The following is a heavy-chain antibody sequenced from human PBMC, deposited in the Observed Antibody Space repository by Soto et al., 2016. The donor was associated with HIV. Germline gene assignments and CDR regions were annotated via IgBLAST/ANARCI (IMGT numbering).Heavy chain of an antibody. J-gene: IGHJ4*02. CDR1: GFTFTNSL. CDR3: ARGSVAAWF. V-gene: IGHV1-58*02. CDR2: IVLGSGNT. D-gene: IGHD6-19*01. Sequence: QLVQSAPEVKKPGTSVKVSCKASGFTFTNSLMQWVRQARGQRLEWIGWIVLGSGNTNYAQKFQERVTFTRDMSTSTAYIELNSLRSEDTAVYYCARGSVAAWFWGQGTLVIVSS.